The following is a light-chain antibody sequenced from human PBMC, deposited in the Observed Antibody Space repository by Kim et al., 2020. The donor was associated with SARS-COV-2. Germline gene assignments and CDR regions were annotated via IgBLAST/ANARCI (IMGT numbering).Light chain of an antibody. J-gene: IGLJ3*02. Sequence: SYELTQPPSVSVSPGQTASITCSGDKLGDKYACWYQQKPGQSPVLVIYQDSKRPSGIPARFSGSNSGNTATLTISGTQAMDEADYYCQAWDSSTAWVFGGGTQLTVL. CDR3: QAWDSSTAWV. CDR1: KLGDKY. V-gene: IGLV3-1*01. CDR2: QDS.